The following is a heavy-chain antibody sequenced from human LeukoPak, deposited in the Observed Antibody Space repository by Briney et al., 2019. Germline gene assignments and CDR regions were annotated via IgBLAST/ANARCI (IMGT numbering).Heavy chain of an antibody. CDR3: ARGSLWFGELSPGDV. J-gene: IGHJ6*04. V-gene: IGHV3-21*01. CDR1: GFTFSSYS. CDR2: ISSSSSYI. D-gene: IGHD3-10*01. Sequence: GGSLRLSCAASGFTFSSYSMNWVRQAPGKGLEWVSSISSSSSYIYYADSVKGRFTISRDNAKNSLYLQMNSLRAEDTAAYYCARGSLWFGELSPGDVWGKGTTVTVSS.